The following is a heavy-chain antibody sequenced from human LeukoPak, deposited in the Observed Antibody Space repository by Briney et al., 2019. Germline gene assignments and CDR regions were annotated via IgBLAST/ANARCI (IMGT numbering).Heavy chain of an antibody. CDR3: ASRIAVSKFDY. Sequence: GGSLRLSCAASGFTVSSNYMSWVRQAPGKGLEWVSVIYSGGSTYYADSVKGRFTISRDNSKNTLYLQMNSLRAEDTAVYYCASRIAVSKFDYWGQGTLVTVSS. CDR2: IYSGGST. D-gene: IGHD6-19*01. J-gene: IGHJ4*02. V-gene: IGHV3-53*01. CDR1: GFTVSSNY.